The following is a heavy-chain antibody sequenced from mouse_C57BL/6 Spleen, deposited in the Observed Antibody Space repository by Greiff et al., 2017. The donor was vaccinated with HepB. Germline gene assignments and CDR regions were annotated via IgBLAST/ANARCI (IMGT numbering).Heavy chain of an antibody. Sequence: QDHVKQPGAELVMPGASVKLSCKASGYTFTSYWMHWVKQRPGQGLEWIGEIDPSDSYTNYNQKFKGKSTLTVDKSSSTAYMQLSSLTSEDSAVYYCASPGNFDVWGTGTTVTVSS. CDR1: GYTFTSYW. V-gene: IGHV1-69*01. J-gene: IGHJ1*03. CDR2: IDPSDSYT. CDR3: ASPGNFDV. D-gene: IGHD4-1*01.